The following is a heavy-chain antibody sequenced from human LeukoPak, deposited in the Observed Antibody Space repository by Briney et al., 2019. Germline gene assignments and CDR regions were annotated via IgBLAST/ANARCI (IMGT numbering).Heavy chain of an antibody. Sequence: GGSLSCSGAASGFNFSPFWMLWVRQAPGKGLVWVSRVSYDGLNTAYAESVKGRYTISRDNARNTLDLQMNSLRAEDTAVYYCARESVATGDWFLDHWGRGTLVIVSS. V-gene: IGHV3-74*01. J-gene: IGHJ2*01. D-gene: IGHD4-23*01. CDR3: ARESVATGDWFLDH. CDR2: VSYDGLNT. CDR1: GFNFSPFW.